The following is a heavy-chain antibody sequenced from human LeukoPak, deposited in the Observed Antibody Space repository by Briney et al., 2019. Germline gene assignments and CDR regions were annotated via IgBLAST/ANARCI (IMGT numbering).Heavy chain of an antibody. CDR1: GGSFSGYY. J-gene: IGHJ5*02. V-gene: IGHV4-34*01. Sequence: PSETLSLTCAVYGGSFSGYYWSWIRQPPGKGLEWIGEINHSGNTNYNPSLKSRVTISVDTSKDQFSLKLSSVTAADTAVYYCARATTVPLGPVRATKGECWFDPWGQGTLVTVSS. CDR2: INHSGNT. CDR3: ARATTVPLGPVRATKGECWFDP. D-gene: IGHD1-14*01.